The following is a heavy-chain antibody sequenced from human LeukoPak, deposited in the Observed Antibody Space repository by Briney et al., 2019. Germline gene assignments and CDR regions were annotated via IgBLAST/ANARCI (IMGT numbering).Heavy chain of an antibody. V-gene: IGHV4-61*02. D-gene: IGHD1-26*01. Sequence: PSETLSLTCTVSGDSISSGDYYWSWLRQPAGKGLEWIGRIYTSGSTNYKSSLKSRVTISVDTSKNQFSLKLSSVTAADTAVYYCAGSYYYYYTADHYYMDVWGKGTTVTISS. J-gene: IGHJ6*03. CDR1: GDSISSGDYY. CDR3: AGSYYYYYTADHYYMDV. CDR2: IYTSGST.